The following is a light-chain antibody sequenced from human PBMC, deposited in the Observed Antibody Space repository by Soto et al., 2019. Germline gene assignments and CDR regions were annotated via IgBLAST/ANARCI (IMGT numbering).Light chain of an antibody. CDR3: QQYYTAPRT. J-gene: IGKJ1*01. Sequence: DIVMTQSPDSLAVSLGERATINCKSSQSVFYSSNNKNCLAWYQQKPGQPPKLLIYWASTRESGVPDRFSGSRSGTDFTLTISSLQAEDVAAYYCQQYYTAPRTFGQGTKVEIK. CDR2: WAS. V-gene: IGKV4-1*01. CDR1: QSVFYSSNNKNC.